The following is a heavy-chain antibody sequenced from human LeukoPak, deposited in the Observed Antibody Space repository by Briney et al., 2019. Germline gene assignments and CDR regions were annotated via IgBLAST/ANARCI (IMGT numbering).Heavy chain of an antibody. D-gene: IGHD3-16*01. Sequence: SETLSLTCTVSGGPISSGGYSWRWLRQPPGKGLEWIGYIYHSGSTYYNPSLKSRVTISVDRSKNQFSLKLSSVTAADTAVYYCAATGGVYDYTYDAFDIWGQGTMVTVSS. CDR3: AATGGVYDYTYDAFDI. J-gene: IGHJ3*02. CDR2: IYHSGST. CDR1: GGPISSGGYS. V-gene: IGHV4-30-2*01.